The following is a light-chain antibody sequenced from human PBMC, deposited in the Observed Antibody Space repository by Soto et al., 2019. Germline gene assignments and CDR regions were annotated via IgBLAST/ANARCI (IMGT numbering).Light chain of an antibody. V-gene: IGLV1-40*01. CDR1: SSNIGAGYD. Sequence: QSVLTQPPSVSGAPGQRVTISCTGSSSNIGAGYDVHWYQQLPGTAPKLLIYGNSNRPSGVPDRFSGSKSGTSASLAITGLQAEDEADYYCQSYDSSLSEVAFGGGTKLTVL. CDR3: QSYDSSLSEVA. CDR2: GNS. J-gene: IGLJ2*01.